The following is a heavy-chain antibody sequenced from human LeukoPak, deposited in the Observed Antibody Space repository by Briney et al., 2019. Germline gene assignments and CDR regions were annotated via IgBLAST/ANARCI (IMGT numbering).Heavy chain of an antibody. J-gene: IGHJ6*02. D-gene: IGHD5-12*01. CDR1: GGSISSSDYY. V-gene: IGHV4-39*01. Sequence: PSETLSLTCTVSGGSISSSDYYWGWIRQPPGKGLEWIGSIYYGGSTYYNPSLKSRVTISVDTSMNQFSLKLSFVTTADTAVYYCARGYSGYALGLYYYYGMDVWGQGTTVTVSS. CDR3: ARGYSGYALGLYYYYGMDV. CDR2: IYYGGST.